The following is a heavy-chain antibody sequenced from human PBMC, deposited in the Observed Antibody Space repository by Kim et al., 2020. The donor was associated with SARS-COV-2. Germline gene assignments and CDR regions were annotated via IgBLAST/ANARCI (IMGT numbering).Heavy chain of an antibody. V-gene: IGHV7-4-1*02. J-gene: IGHJ5*02. D-gene: IGHD2-2*01. CDR2: INTNTGNP. CDR3: ARGDIVVVPAATNWFDP. CDR1: GYTFTSYA. Sequence: ASVKVSCKASGYTFTSYAMNWVRQAPGQGLEWMGWINTNTGNPTYAQGFTGRFVFSLDTSVSTAYLQISSLKAEDTAVYYCARGDIVVVPAATNWFDPWGQGTLVTVSS.